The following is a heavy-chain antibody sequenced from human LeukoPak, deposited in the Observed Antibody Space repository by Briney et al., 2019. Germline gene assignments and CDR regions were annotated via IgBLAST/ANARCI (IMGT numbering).Heavy chain of an antibody. CDR2: IPWTNAGV. J-gene: IGHJ6*02. Sequence: GRSLRLSCAASGFKFDDYGMHWVRHAPGKGLEWVSSIPWTNAGVGYADSVKGRCTISRDNAKNSLYLELRSLRAEDTAVSYCAKGRGAATTYGMNVWGQGTTVIVSS. D-gene: IGHD2-15*01. CDR3: AKGRGAATTYGMNV. V-gene: IGHV3-9*01. CDR1: GFKFDDYG.